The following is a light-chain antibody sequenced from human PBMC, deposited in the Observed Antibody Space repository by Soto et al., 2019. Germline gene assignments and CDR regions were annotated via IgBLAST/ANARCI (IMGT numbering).Light chain of an antibody. Sequence: RASQRITEEVACHQLKPGQAPSIIIVCASGRATGSPDRFSGSGSGTDFTLTISRLEPGYFAAYYFQQYGRVSWTFGQGTKVDIK. CDR3: QQYGRVSWT. V-gene: IGKV3-20*01. CDR2: CAS. J-gene: IGKJ1*01. CDR1: QRITEE.